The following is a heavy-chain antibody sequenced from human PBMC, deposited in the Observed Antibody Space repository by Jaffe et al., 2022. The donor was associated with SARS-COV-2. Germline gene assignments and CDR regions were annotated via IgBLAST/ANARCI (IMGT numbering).Heavy chain of an antibody. CDR2: IRSKAYGGTS. Sequence: EVQLVESGGGLVQPGRSLRLSCTASGFTFGDYGMSWFRQAPGKGLEWVGFIRSKAYGGTSEYAASVKDRFIISRNDSKSVAYLQMNTLKTEDTAVYYCTGDSGSGSQGLDPWGQGTLVTVSS. CDR1: GFTFGDYG. J-gene: IGHJ5*02. D-gene: IGHD1-26*01. CDR3: TGDSGSGSQGLDP. V-gene: IGHV3-49*03.